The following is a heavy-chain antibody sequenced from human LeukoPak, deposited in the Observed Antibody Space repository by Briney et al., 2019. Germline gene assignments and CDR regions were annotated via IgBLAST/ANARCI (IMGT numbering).Heavy chain of an antibody. CDR1: GGTFSSYA. D-gene: IGHD5-18*01. CDR2: IIPIFGTA. J-gene: IGHJ2*01. Sequence: GASVKVSCKASGGTFSSYAISWVRQAPGQGLEWMGGIIPIFGTANYAQKFQGRVTITADKSTSTAYMELSSLRSEDTAVYYRARVQGLWPTPVHWYFDLWGRGTLVTVSS. V-gene: IGHV1-69*06. CDR3: ARVQGLWPTPVHWYFDL.